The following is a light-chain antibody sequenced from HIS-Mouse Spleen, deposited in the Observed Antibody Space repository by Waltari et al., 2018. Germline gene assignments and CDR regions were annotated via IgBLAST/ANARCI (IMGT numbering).Light chain of an antibody. J-gene: IGLJ2*01. Sequence: SSELTQDPAVSVALGQTVRITCQGDSLRSYYASWYQQKPGQAPVLVIYGKNNRPSGIPDRFPGSSSGNTASLTITGAQAEDEADYYCNSRDSSGNYVVFGGGTKLTVL. CDR1: SLRSYY. CDR3: NSRDSSGNYVV. CDR2: GKN. V-gene: IGLV3-19*01.